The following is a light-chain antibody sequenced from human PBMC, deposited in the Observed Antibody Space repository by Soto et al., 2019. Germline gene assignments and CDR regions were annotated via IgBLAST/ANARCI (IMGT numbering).Light chain of an antibody. J-gene: IGKJ2*01. CDR1: QSVSRN. Sequence: EIVLTQSPATLSLSPGERATLSCRASQSVSRNLAWYQQKPGQAPRLLIYDASNRATGIPARFSGSGSRTDYTLTISSIEPEDLAVYYCQKRNNWPRMNPFGKGTKLAIK. CDR3: QKRNNWPRMNP. V-gene: IGKV3-11*01. CDR2: DAS.